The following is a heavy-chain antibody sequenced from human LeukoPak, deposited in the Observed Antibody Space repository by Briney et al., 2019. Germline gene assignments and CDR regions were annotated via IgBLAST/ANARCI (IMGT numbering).Heavy chain of an antibody. Sequence: GGSLRLSCTASAFTFSTYWMSWVRQAPGKGLEWVANINQDDSEIYYVDSVKGRFTISRDNAKNSVFLQMNSLRAEDTGVYYCARLRDGTTGYRAFDIWGQGTMVTVSS. V-gene: IGHV3-7*01. D-gene: IGHD3-9*01. CDR2: INQDDSEI. CDR3: ARLRDGTTGYRAFDI. CDR1: AFTFSTYW. J-gene: IGHJ3*02.